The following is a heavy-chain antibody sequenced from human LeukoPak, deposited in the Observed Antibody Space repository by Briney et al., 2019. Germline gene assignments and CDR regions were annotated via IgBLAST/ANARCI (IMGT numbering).Heavy chain of an antibody. D-gene: IGHD2-2*03. CDR1: GLTFSNAW. J-gene: IGHJ4*02. V-gene: IGHV3-15*01. CDR3: ATDSRTWIF. CDR2: IKSKTDGGTT. Sequence: GGSLRLSCAASGLTFSNAWMSWVRQAPGKGLEWVGRIKSKTDGGTTDLAAPVKGRFTISRDDSKNTLYLQMDSLTTEDTAVYYCATDSRTWIFWGQGTLATVSS.